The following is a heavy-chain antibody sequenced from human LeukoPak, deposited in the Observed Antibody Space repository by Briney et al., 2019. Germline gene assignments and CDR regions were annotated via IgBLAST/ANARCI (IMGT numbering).Heavy chain of an antibody. CDR3: AREAEDSSGPSYYFDY. V-gene: IGHV1-2*02. CDR1: GYTFTSYG. D-gene: IGHD6-25*01. J-gene: IGHJ4*02. CDR2: INPNSGGT. Sequence: ASVEVSCKASGYTFTSYGISWVRQAPGQGLEWMGWINPNSGGTNYAQKFQGRVTMTRDTSISTVYMELSRLRSDDTAVYYCAREAEDSSGPSYYFDYWGQGTLVTVSS.